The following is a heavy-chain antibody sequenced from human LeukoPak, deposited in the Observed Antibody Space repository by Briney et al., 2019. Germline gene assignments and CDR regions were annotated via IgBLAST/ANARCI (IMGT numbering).Heavy chain of an antibody. D-gene: IGHD2-8*01. CDR1: GYTFTSYD. V-gene: IGHV1-8*01. CDR3: ARGSLGYCTNGVCYAGRGFDY. Sequence: ASVKVSCKASGYTFTSYDINWVRQATGQGLEGMGWMNPNSGNTGYAQKFQGRVTMTRNTSISTAYMELSSLRSEDTAVYYCARGSLGYCTNGVCYAGRGFDYWGQGTLVTVSS. CDR2: MNPNSGNT. J-gene: IGHJ4*02.